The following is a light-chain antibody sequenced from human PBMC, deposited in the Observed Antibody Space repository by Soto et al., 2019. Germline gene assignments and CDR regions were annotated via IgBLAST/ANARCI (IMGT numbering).Light chain of an antibody. CDR2: EVS. Sequence: QSALTQPASVSGSPGQWITISCTGTSSDVGSYNLVSWYQQLPGKAPKVMIYEVSKRPSGVSNRFSGSKSGNTASLTISGLQAEDEADYYCCSYAGSSTFVFGTGTKLTVL. J-gene: IGLJ1*01. V-gene: IGLV2-23*02. CDR1: SSDVGSYNL. CDR3: CSYAGSSTFV.